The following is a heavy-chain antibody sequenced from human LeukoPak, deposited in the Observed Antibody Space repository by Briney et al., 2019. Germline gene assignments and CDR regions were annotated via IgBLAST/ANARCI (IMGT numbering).Heavy chain of an antibody. V-gene: IGHV3-30*18. CDR3: AKDSDPYYYGSGSDY. CDR1: GFTFSSYG. CDR2: ISYDGSNK. J-gene: IGHJ4*02. D-gene: IGHD3-10*01. Sequence: GGSLRLSCAASGFTFSSYGMHWVRQAPGKGLEWVAVISYDGSNKYYADSVKGRFTIPRDNSKNTLYLQMNSLRAEDTAVYYCAKDSDPYYYGSGSDYWGQGTLVTVSS.